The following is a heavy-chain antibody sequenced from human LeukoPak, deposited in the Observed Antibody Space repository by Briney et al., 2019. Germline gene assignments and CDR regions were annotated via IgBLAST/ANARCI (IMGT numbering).Heavy chain of an antibody. D-gene: IGHD5-24*01. CDR2: IYYSGST. V-gene: IGHV4-61*01. CDR3: ARAKRWRLEPNAFDI. CDR1: GGSVCSGSYY. Sequence: SETLSLTCTVSGGSVCSGSYYWSWIRQPPGKGLEWIGYIYYSGSTNYNPSLKSRVTISVDTSKNQFSLKLSSVTAADTAVYYCARAKRWRLEPNAFDIWGQGTMVTVSS. J-gene: IGHJ3*02.